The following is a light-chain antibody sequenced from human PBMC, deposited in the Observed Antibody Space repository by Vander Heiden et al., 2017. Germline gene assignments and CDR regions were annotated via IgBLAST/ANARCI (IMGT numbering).Light chain of an antibody. CDR3: QQDDNLPMT. V-gene: IGKV1-33*01. J-gene: IGKJ4*01. CDR1: QDIGNY. Sequence: DIQMTQSPSSLSASVGARVTITCQASQDIGNYLNWYQQRPGKAPNLLIADVSRLGTGVPSRFSGSGSGTDFSFTISSLQPEDFATYYCQQDDNLPMTFGGGTKVEIK. CDR2: DVS.